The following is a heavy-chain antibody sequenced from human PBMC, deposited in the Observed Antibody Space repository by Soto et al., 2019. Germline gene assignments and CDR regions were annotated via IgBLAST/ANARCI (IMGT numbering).Heavy chain of an antibody. CDR2: FDPEDGET. D-gene: IGHD1-1*01. Sequence: GASVKVSCKVSGYTLTELSMHWVRQAPGKGLEWMGSFDPEDGETIYAQQFQGRVIMTEDTSTDTAYMELSSLRSEDTAVYYCATFDYCVRDGTKTLRDWFDPWGQGISVTVSS. CDR3: ATFDYCVRDGTKTLRDWFDP. CDR1: GYTLTELS. V-gene: IGHV1-24*01. J-gene: IGHJ5*02.